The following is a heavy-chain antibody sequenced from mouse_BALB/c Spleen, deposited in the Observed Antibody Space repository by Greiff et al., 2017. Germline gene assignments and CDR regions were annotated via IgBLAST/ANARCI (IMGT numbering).Heavy chain of an antibody. CDR2: ISYDGSN. V-gene: IGHV3-6*02. J-gene: IGHJ4*01. CDR3: ARDLYITTVVPYAMDY. Sequence: EVKLQESGPGLVKPSQSLSLTCSVTGYSITSGYYWNWIRQFPGNQLEWMGYISYDGSNNYNPSLKNRISITRDTSKNQCFLKLHSVTTEDTATYYCARDLYITTVVPYAMDYWGQGTSVTVSS. D-gene: IGHD1-1*01. CDR1: GYSITSGYY.